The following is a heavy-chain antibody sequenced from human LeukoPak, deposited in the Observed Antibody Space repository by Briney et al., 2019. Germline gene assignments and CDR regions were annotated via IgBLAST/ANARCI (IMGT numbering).Heavy chain of an antibody. V-gene: IGHV3-30*02. CDR3: NALPYCSSTSCYGYYYYMDV. CDR1: GFTFSTYG. J-gene: IGHJ6*03. CDR2: IRNDGRNK. Sequence: PGGSLRLSCAASGFTFSTYGMHWVRQAPGKGLEWVAFIRNDGRNKYYADSVKGRITISRDNSQNTLYLQVNSLRAEDTAVYYCNALPYCSSTSCYGYYYYMDVWGKGTTVTVSS. D-gene: IGHD2-2*01.